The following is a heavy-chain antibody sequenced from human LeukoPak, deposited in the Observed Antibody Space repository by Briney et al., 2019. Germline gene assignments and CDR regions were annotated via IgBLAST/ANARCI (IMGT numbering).Heavy chain of an antibody. CDR2: ISWNSGTI. Sequence: GGSLRLSCAASGFTFDDYAMYWVRQAPGKGLEWVSGISWNSGTIGYADFVKGRFTISRGNAKNSLYLQMNSLRAEDTAVYYCARGSLWFGELGYYFDYWGQGTLVTVSS. CDR1: GFTFDDYA. J-gene: IGHJ4*02. CDR3: ARGSLWFGELGYYFDY. V-gene: IGHV3-9*01. D-gene: IGHD3-10*01.